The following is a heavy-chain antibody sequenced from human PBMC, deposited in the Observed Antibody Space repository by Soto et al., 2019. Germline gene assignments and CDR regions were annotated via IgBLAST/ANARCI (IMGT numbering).Heavy chain of an antibody. CDR3: ARGEDAFFYYGLAV. J-gene: IGHJ6*02. CDR1: GFSSTSSY. Sequence: LETQSLTCTVSGFSSTSSYWIWIRRPPGKGLEWIAYIYDTGISGYTPSTSYNPSLKSRVTMSVDTSKSQFSLKLTSVTAADTAVYYCARGEDAFFYYGLAVRGQGITVTGSS. V-gene: IGHV4-59*01. CDR2: IYDTGISGYTPST.